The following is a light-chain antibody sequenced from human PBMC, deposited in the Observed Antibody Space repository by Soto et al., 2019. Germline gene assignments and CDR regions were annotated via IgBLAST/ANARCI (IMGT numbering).Light chain of an antibody. Sequence: EIVLTQSPGTLSLSPGERANLSCRASQSVSSSYLAWYQQKPGQAHRLLIYDASNRATGIQARFSGSGSGTDFTLTIRSLEPEDFAVYYCKQRSNWPPTFGQGARLEI. V-gene: IGKV3D-20*02. J-gene: IGKJ5*01. CDR3: KQRSNWPPT. CDR2: DAS. CDR1: QSVSSSY.